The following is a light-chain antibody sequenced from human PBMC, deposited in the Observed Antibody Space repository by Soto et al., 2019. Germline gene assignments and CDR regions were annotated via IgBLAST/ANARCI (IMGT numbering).Light chain of an antibody. J-gene: IGKJ1*01. CDR1: QSVSRSF. CDR2: GAS. V-gene: IGKV3-20*01. Sequence: EIVLTQSPGTLSLSPGERATLSCRASQSVSRSFLAWYQQNPGQAPRLLIYGASSRATGLPDRFSGSGSGTDFPLTISRLEPEDFAVYFCQQRDSSPRTFGQGTKVEIK. CDR3: QQRDSSPRT.